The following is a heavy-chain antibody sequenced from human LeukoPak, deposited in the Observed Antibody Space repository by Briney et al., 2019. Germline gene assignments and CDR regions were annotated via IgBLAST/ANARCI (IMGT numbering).Heavy chain of an antibody. V-gene: IGHV3-74*01. D-gene: IGHD2-15*01. CDR3: ARSPRYCSGGSCYPGRGAFDI. J-gene: IGHJ3*02. CDR2: INSDGSST. Sequence: GGSLRLYCAASGFTFSSYWMHWVRQAPGKGLVWVSRINSDGSSTSYADSVKGRFTISRDNAKNTLYLQMNSLRAEDTAVYYCARSPRYCSGGSCYPGRGAFDIWGQGTMVTVSS. CDR1: GFTFSSYW.